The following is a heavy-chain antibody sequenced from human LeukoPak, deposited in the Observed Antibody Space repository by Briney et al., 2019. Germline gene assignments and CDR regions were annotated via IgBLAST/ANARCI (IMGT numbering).Heavy chain of an antibody. CDR1: GFTFNNYP. V-gene: IGHV3-48*04. CDR2: ISRDGSPI. CDR3: ARGPRGSYQGDFDY. J-gene: IGHJ4*02. D-gene: IGHD1-26*01. Sequence: GGSLRLSCAASGFTFNNYPLNWVRQAPGKGLEWVAYISRDGSPIYYADSVRGRFTFSRDNAKNSLYLQMDSLRAEDTAVYFCARGPRGSYQGDFDYWGQGTLVTVSS.